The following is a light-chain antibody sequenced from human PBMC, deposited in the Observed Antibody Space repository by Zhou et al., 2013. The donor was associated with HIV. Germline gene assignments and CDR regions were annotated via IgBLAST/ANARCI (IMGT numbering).Light chain of an antibody. J-gene: IGKJ4*01. CDR1: QSVNND. CDR3: QQYDNWPPVLT. V-gene: IGKV3-15*01. Sequence: EIVLTQSPGTLSLSPGERATLSCRASQSVNNDYVAWYQQKPGQAPRLLMYGASTRATGTPARFSGSGSGTEFTLTISSLQSEDFAVYYCQQYDNWPPVLTFGGGTEVEIK. CDR2: GAS.